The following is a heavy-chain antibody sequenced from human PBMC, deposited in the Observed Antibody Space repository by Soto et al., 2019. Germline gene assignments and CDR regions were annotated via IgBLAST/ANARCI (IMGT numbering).Heavy chain of an antibody. V-gene: IGHV3-15*01. CDR1: GFTFSNAW. D-gene: IGHD6-6*01. Sequence: EVQLVESGGGLVKPGGSLRLSCAASGFTFSNAWMSWFRQAPGKRREWVGRIKSKTDGGTTDYAAPAKGRLTISRDDSENTQYLQMNSLKTEDTAVYYCTTLVAARGDNYYYYCMDVSCEGTTVTVSS. J-gene: IGHJ6*04. CDR2: IKSKTDGGTT. CDR3: TTLVAARGDNYYYYCMDV.